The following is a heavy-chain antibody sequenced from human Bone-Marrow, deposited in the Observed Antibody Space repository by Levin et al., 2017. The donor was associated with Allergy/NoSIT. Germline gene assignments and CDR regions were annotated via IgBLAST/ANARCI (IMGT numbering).Heavy chain of an antibody. CDR3: ATVDSTSEYYFAH. J-gene: IGHJ4*02. V-gene: IGHV7-4-1*02. CDR2: IHTNTGKP. CDR1: GYTFTTYA. Sequence: ASVKVSCKASGYTFTTYAMNWVRQAPGQGLEWMGWIHTNTGKPTYGQAFTGRFVFSVDTSVNTAYLQISDLRTDDTATYYCATVDSTSEYYFAHWGQGTPVTVSS. D-gene: IGHD2/OR15-2a*01.